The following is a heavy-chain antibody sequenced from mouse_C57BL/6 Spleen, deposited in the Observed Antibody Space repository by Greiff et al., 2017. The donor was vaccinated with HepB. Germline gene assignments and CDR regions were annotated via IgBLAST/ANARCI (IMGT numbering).Heavy chain of an antibody. CDR1: GFTFSSYA. V-gene: IGHV5-4*01. Sequence: EVQGVESGGGLVKPGGSLKLSCAASGFTFSSYAMSWVRQTPEKRLEWVATISDGGSYTYYPDNVKGRFTISRDNAKNKLYLQMSHLKSEDTAMYYCARERGDTGTRYFDYWGQGTTLTVSS. J-gene: IGHJ2*01. CDR2: ISDGGSYT. CDR3: ARERGDTGTRYFDY. D-gene: IGHD4-1*01.